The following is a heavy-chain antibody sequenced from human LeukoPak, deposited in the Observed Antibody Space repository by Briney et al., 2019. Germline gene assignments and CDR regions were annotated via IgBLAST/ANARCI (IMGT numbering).Heavy chain of an antibody. D-gene: IGHD1-7*01. CDR1: GFTFSANP. Sequence: GGSLRLSCAASGFTFSANPMSWVRQAPGKGLEWVSSISGNGDYTYYADSVKGRLTISRDNSKNTLYVQVNSLRAEDTAVYYCAKGAATKPFDCWGQGILVTVSS. CDR2: ISGNGDYT. CDR3: AKGAATKPFDC. V-gene: IGHV3-23*01. J-gene: IGHJ4*02.